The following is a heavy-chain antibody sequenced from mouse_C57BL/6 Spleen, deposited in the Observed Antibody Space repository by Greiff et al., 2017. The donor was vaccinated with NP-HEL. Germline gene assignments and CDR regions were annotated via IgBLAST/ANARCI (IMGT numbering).Heavy chain of an antibody. D-gene: IGHD1-1*01. J-gene: IGHJ1*03. Sequence: VQLQESGAELVRPGTSVKVSCKASGYAFTNYLIEWVKQRPGQGLEWIGVINPGSGGTNYNEKFKGKATLTADKSSSTAYMQLSSLTSEDSAVYFCARYGTTVVATDWYFDVWGTGTTVTVSS. V-gene: IGHV1-54*01. CDR1: GYAFTNYL. CDR2: INPGSGGT. CDR3: ARYGTTVVATDWYFDV.